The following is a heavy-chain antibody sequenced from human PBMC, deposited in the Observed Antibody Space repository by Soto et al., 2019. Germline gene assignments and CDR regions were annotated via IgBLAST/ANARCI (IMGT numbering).Heavy chain of an antibody. V-gene: IGHV5-51*01. Sequence: EASLKISCRGSGYSCMSNWRGGVRLKHRKGLEWMGIIYPGDSNTRYSPSLQGQVTISVDKSISTAYLQWSSLKATDTAMYYCARHAYDFWSGHPNPRYYYGMDVWGQGTTVTV. CDR3: ARHAYDFWSGHPNPRYYYGMDV. J-gene: IGHJ6*02. CDR1: GYSCMSNW. D-gene: IGHD3-3*01. CDR2: IYPGDSNT.